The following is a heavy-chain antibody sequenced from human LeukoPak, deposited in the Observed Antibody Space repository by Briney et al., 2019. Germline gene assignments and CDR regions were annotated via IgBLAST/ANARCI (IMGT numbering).Heavy chain of an antibody. CDR3: ARDGGDYVDY. CDR1: GGSISSYY. CDR2: IYYSGST. V-gene: IGHV4-59*01. Sequence: PSETLSLTCTVSGGSISSYYWSWIRQPPGKGLEWIGYIYYSGSTNYNPSLKSRVTISVDTSKIQFSPKLSSVTAADTAVYYCARDGGDYVDYWGQGTLVTVSS. D-gene: IGHD4-17*01. J-gene: IGHJ4*02.